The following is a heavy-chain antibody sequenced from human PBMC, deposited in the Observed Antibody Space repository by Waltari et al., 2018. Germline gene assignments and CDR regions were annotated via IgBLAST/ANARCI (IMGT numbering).Heavy chain of an antibody. V-gene: IGHV4-39*01. CDR3: ATYIGASLGTAAFDV. J-gene: IGHJ3*01. CDR2: ISYTGAT. Sequence: GEVRRPPGKGVGWSGTISYTGATCGSPSLKGRVTISRDTSKNQLALTLGSVTAADTALYYCATYIGASLGTAAFDVWGQGTMVTVSS. D-gene: IGHD5-12*01.